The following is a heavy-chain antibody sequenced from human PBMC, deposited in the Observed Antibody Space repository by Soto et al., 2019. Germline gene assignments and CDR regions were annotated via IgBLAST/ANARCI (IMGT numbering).Heavy chain of an antibody. D-gene: IGHD6-25*01. CDR1: GDTFNDYY. Sequence: QVQLVQSGAEVKRPGASVTVSCRSSGDTFNDYYIHWVRQAPGQGLEWMGWIDPNGGVTKYAQKFQGWVSMTRDTSIRTVYMQLSRLRSDDTAVYYCARESAAATATLDYYYFYMDVWGTGTTVTVSS. CDR2: IDPNGGVT. J-gene: IGHJ6*03. V-gene: IGHV1-2*04. CDR3: ARESAAATATLDYYYFYMDV.